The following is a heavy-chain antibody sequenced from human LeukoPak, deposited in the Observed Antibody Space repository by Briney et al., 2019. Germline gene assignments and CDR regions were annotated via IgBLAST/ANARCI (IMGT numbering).Heavy chain of an antibody. CDR1: GFSFNAYW. V-gene: IGHV3-7*01. Sequence: GGSLRLSCAASGFSFNAYWMAWVRQAPGTGLEWVANINPAGSETFHVAPVKGRFSIYRDHAKNLVYLQMNSLRAEDTAVYYCATFGLVAALDLWGQGTLVTVSS. J-gene: IGHJ4*02. CDR2: INPAGSET. CDR3: ATFGLVAALDL. D-gene: IGHD5-12*01.